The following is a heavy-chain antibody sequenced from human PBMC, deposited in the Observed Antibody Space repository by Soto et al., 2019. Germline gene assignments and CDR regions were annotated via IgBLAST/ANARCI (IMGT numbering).Heavy chain of an antibody. CDR3: ARIDWIFGAYNRFDP. CDR1: GFTFSSYS. V-gene: IGHV3-48*01. D-gene: IGHD3-3*01. Sequence: PGGSLRLSCAASGFTFSSYSMNWVRQAPGKGLEWVSYISSSSSTIYYADSVKGRFTISRDNAKNSLYLQMNSLRAEDTAVYYCARIDWIFGAYNRFDPRAQRTLVTCPQ. CDR2: ISSSSSTI. J-gene: IGHJ5*02.